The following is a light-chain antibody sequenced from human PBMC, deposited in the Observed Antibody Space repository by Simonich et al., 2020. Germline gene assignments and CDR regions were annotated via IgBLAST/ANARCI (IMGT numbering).Light chain of an antibody. CDR1: SSDVGGHNY. Sequence: QSALTQPASVSGSPGQSITIACTGTSSDVGGHNYVSCHQQHPGKAPKLMIYDVSKRPSVVSKRFSGSKSGNTASLTISGLQAEDEADYYCSSYTSSSTLVFGGGTKLTVL. J-gene: IGLJ2*01. V-gene: IGLV2-14*01. CDR3: SSYTSSSTLV. CDR2: DVS.